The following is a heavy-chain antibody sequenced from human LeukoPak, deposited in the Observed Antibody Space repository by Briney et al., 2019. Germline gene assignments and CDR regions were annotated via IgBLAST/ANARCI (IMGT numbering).Heavy chain of an antibody. CDR1: GFTFRNYR. Sequence: GGSLRLSCAASGFTFRNYRMNWVRQAPGKGLEWVSSISTSSTYIFYADSVKGRFTTSRDNAKNSLYLQMNSLRAEDTAVYYCARDYDSSGYYYPVYEYWGQGTLVTVSS. J-gene: IGHJ4*02. V-gene: IGHV3-21*01. D-gene: IGHD3-22*01. CDR3: ARDYDSSGYYYPVYEY. CDR2: ISTSSTYI.